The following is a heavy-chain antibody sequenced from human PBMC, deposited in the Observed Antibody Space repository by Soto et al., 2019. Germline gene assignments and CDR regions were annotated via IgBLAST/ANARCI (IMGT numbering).Heavy chain of an antibody. CDR1: GVSISSGGYY. CDR3: ARDLDSITMVRGVMNYGMDV. Sequence: SETLSLTCTVSGVSISSGGYYWSWIRQPPGKGLEWIGYIYYSGSTYYNPSLKSRVTISVDTSKNQFSLKLSSVTAADTAVYYCARDLDSITMVRGVMNYGMDVWGQGTTVTVSS. CDR2: IYYSGST. J-gene: IGHJ6*02. V-gene: IGHV4-30-4*01. D-gene: IGHD3-10*01.